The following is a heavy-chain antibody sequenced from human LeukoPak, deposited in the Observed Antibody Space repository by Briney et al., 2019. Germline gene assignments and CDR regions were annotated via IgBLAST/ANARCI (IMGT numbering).Heavy chain of an antibody. V-gene: IGHV1-46*01. D-gene: IGHD2-2*01. CDR2: INPSGGST. J-gene: IGHJ3*02. CDR3: ARERQYQLLGGDAFDI. Sequence: ASVKVSCKASGYTFTSYYMHWVRQAPGQGLEWMGIINPSGGSTSYEQKFQGRVTMTRDTSTSTVYMELSSLRSEDTAVYYCARERQYQLLGGDAFDIWGQGTMVTVSS. CDR1: GYTFTSYY.